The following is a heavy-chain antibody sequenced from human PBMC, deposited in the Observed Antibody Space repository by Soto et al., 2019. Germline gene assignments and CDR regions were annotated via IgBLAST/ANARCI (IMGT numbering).Heavy chain of an antibody. CDR3: ARIHGAMTTFSDAFDI. D-gene: IGHD3-16*01. CDR2: ISAYNGNT. V-gene: IGHV1-18*01. J-gene: IGHJ3*02. CDR1: GYTFTSYG. Sequence: ASVKVSCKASGYTFTSYGISWVRQAPGQGLEWMGWISAYNGNTNYAQKLQGRVTMTTDTSTSTAYMELRSLRSDDTAVYYCARIHGAMTTFSDAFDIWGQGTMVTVS.